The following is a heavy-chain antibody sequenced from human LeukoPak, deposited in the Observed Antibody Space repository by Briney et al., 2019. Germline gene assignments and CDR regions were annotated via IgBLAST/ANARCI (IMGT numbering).Heavy chain of an antibody. CDR3: AKGLYSSGWYDDY. D-gene: IGHD6-19*01. V-gene: IGHV3-30*02. CDR1: GFTFSNYG. Sequence: PGGSLRLSCAASGFTFSNYGIHWVRQAPGKGLEWVAFIRYDGNNKSYGDSVKGRFTISRDNSKNTLYLQMNSLRAEDTAVYYCAKGLYSSGWYDDYWGQGTLVTVSS. CDR2: IRYDGNNK. J-gene: IGHJ4*02.